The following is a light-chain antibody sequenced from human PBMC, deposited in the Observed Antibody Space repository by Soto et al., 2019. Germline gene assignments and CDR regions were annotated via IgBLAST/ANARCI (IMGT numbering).Light chain of an antibody. Sequence: IHMTHSPSSLSASLGDRVTITCRAIQSISSYLNWYQQKPVKAPKLLIYAASSLQSGVPSRFSGSGSGTDFTLTISSLQPEDFATYYCQQSYSTPQTFGQRTKVDNK. CDR2: AAS. V-gene: IGKV1-39*01. CDR3: QQSYSTPQT. CDR1: QSISSY. J-gene: IGKJ1*01.